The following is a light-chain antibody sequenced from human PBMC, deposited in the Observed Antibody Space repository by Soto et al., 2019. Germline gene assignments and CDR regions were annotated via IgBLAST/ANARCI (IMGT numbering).Light chain of an antibody. CDR2: AAS. J-gene: IGKJ5*01. CDR1: QGISSW. CDR3: QQANSFPPT. V-gene: IGKV1-12*01. Sequence: DIQMTQSPSSVSASVGDRVTITCRASQGISSWLAWSQQEPGKAPKLLIYAASSLQSGVPSRFSGSGSGTDFTLTISSLQPEDFATYYCQQANSFPPTFGQGTRLEIK.